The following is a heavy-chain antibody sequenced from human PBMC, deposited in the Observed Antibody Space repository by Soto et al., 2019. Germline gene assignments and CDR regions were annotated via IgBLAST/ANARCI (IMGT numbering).Heavy chain of an antibody. J-gene: IGHJ6*02. CDR2: IYYSGST. V-gene: IGHV4-31*03. CDR1: GGSISSGGYY. D-gene: IGHD2-2*01. CDR3: ARVPRIYCSSTSCLGQGMDV. Sequence: SETLSLTCTFSGGSISSGGYYWSWIRQHPGKGLEWIGYIYYSGSTYYNPSLKSRVTISVDTSKNQFSLKLSSVTAADTAVYYCARVPRIYCSSTSCLGQGMDVWGQGTTVTVSS.